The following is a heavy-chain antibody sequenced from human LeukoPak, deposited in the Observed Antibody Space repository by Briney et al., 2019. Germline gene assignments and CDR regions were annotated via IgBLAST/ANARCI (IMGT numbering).Heavy chain of an antibody. CDR3: ARDNPYGSGTDY. J-gene: IGHJ4*02. V-gene: IGHV1-46*01. D-gene: IGHD3-10*01. CDR1: GYTFTSNY. Sequence: ASVKVSCKAFGYTFTSNYMHWVRQAPGQGPEWMGVISPSGGSTTYAQKFQGRVTLTRDMSTSTDYLELSSLRSEDTAVYYCARDNPYGSGTDYWGQGTLVTVSS. CDR2: ISPSGGST.